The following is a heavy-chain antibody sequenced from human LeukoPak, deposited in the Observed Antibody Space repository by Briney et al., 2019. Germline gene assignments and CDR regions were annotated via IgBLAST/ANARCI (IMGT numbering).Heavy chain of an antibody. V-gene: IGHV3-30*14. CDR3: VKAHSGSYYDSFDY. CDR1: GFTFSSYA. CDR2: ISYDGSNK. D-gene: IGHD1-26*01. Sequence: PGRSLRLSCAASGFTFSSYAMHWVRQAPGKGLEWVAVISYDGSNKYYADSVKGRFTISRDNSKNTLYLQMSSLRAEDTAVYYCVKAHSGSYYDSFDYWGQGTLVTVSS. J-gene: IGHJ4*02.